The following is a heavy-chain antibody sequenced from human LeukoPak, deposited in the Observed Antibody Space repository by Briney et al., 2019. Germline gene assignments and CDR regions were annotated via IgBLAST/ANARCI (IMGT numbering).Heavy chain of an antibody. Sequence: ASVEVSCKASGGTFSSYAISWVRQAPGQGLEWMGGIIPIFGTANYAQKFQGRVTITADESTSTAYMELSSLRSEDTAVYYCARDPGIAVAGTRYYYMDVWGKGTTVTVSS. CDR2: IIPIFGTA. CDR1: GGTFSSYA. V-gene: IGHV1-69*13. D-gene: IGHD6-19*01. J-gene: IGHJ6*03. CDR3: ARDPGIAVAGTRYYYMDV.